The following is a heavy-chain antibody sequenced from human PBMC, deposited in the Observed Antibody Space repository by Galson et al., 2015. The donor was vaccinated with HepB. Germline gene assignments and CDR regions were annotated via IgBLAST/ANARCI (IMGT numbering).Heavy chain of an antibody. V-gene: IGHV4-59*08. CDR2: VRYTGTT. J-gene: IGHJ4*02. Sequence: SETLSLTCTVSGGSFSNYYWSWIRQPPGKGLEWIGYVRYTGTTEYNPFLNRPVTISVDASGNQVSLRLRSVTAADTAVYFCARHPGRGSDGYAFDNWGQGILVTVSS. CDR1: GGSFSNYY. CDR3: ARHPGRGSDGYAFDN. D-gene: IGHD2-21*02.